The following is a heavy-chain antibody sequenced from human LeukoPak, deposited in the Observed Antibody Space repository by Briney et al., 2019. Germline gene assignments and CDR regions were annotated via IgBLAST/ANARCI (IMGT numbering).Heavy chain of an antibody. Sequence: GASVKVSCKASGYTFTSYGFSWVRQAPGQGLEWMGWISAYNGNTNYAQKFQGRVTMTTDTSTSTVYMELRSLRSDDTAVYYCSWGGPLIVGAPHYYYYMDVWGKGTTVTVSS. CDR3: SWGGPLIVGAPHYYYYMDV. J-gene: IGHJ6*03. D-gene: IGHD1-26*01. CDR1: GYTFTSYG. V-gene: IGHV1-18*01. CDR2: ISAYNGNT.